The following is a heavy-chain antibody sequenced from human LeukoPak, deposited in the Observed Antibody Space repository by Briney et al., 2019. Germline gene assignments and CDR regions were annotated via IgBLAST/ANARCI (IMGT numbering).Heavy chain of an antibody. CDR1: GFSFSSYA. Sequence: GGSLRLSCAASGFSFSSYAMIWVRQAPGKGLEWVSSISVSGGNSFYIDSVKGRFTISRDNSKNTLYLQVNSLRAEDTALYYCAKVSTIIEAGLRYFDLWGRGTLVTVSS. V-gene: IGHV3-23*01. CDR2: ISVSGGNS. CDR3: AKVSTIIEAGLRYFDL. J-gene: IGHJ2*01. D-gene: IGHD6-19*01.